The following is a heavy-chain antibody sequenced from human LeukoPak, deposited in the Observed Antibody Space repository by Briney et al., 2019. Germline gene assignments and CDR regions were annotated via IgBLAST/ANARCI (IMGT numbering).Heavy chain of an antibody. Sequence: SETLSLTCTVSGGSISSYYWSWIRQPPGKGLEWIGYIYYSGSTNYDPSLKSRVTISVDTSKNQFSLKLSSVTAADTAVYYCATSGSPVYFDYWGQGTLVTVSS. CDR3: ATSGSPVYFDY. J-gene: IGHJ4*02. D-gene: IGHD1-26*01. CDR2: IYYSGST. CDR1: GGSISSYY. V-gene: IGHV4-59*01.